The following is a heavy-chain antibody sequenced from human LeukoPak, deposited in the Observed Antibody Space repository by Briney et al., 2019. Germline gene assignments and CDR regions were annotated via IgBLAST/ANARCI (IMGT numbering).Heavy chain of an antibody. D-gene: IGHD3-22*01. CDR2: IHHSGST. CDR1: GASISISSYY. CDR3: ARHPSGSSFDY. Sequence: KSSETLSLTRTVPGASISISSYYWGWIRQPPGRGLEWIATIHHSGSTYHNPSLKSRVTMSVDTSKNQFSLKLSSLTAADTAVYYCARHPSGSSFDYWGQGTLVTVSS. V-gene: IGHV4-39*01. J-gene: IGHJ4*02.